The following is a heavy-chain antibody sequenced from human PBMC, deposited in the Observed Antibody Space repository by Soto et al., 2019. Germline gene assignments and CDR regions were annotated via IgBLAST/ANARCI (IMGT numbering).Heavy chain of an antibody. CDR3: AGESRPFYYCYCMDV. CDR1: GFTFSNYA. J-gene: IGHJ6*02. Sequence: QVQLVESGGGVVQPGRSLRLSCAASGFTFSNYAMNWVRQAPGKGLKWVAVISYDGSNKYYADSVKGRFTISRDNSKNTLYLQMNSLRAEDTAVYYCAGESRPFYYCYCMDVWGQGTTVTVSS. V-gene: IGHV3-30-3*01. CDR2: ISYDGSNK.